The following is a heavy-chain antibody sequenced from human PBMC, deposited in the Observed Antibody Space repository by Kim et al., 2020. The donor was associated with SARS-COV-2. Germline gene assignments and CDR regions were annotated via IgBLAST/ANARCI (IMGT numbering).Heavy chain of an antibody. J-gene: IGHJ2*01. D-gene: IGHD4-4*01. CDR1: GFTFSTYD. Sequence: GGSLRLSCAASGFTFSTYDMHWVRQTTGKGLEWVSAIGTAGHTYYPGSVKGRFTSSRENAKNSLYLQMNSLRAGDTAVYYCVREVPDDYTYGWYFDLWGRGTLVTVSS. CDR2: IGTAGHT. V-gene: IGHV3-13*01. CDR3: VREVPDDYTYGWYFDL.